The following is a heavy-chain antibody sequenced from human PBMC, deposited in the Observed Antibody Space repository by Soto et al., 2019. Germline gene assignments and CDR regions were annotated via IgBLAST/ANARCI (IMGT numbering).Heavy chain of an antibody. CDR3: ARDRYYYDSSGSDYYGMDV. CDR2: IIPILGIA. J-gene: IGHJ6*02. V-gene: IGHV1-69*08. D-gene: IGHD3-22*01. Sequence: QVQLVQSGAEVKKPGSSVKVSCKASGGTFSSYTISWVRQAPGQGLEWMGRIIPILGIANYAQKFQGRVTLTADKSTSTAYMELSSLRSEDTAVYYCARDRYYYDSSGSDYYGMDVWGQGTTVTVSS. CDR1: GGTFSSYT.